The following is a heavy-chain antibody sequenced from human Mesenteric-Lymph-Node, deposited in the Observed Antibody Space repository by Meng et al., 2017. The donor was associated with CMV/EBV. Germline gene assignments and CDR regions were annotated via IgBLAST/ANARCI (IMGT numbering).Heavy chain of an antibody. Sequence: SETLSLTCTVSGGSVSSGSYYWSWIRQPPGKGVEWIGSIYYSGSTYSNLSLKSRVTISVDTSKNQFFLKLTSVTAADTAVYYCAREILNSGSDNSFDYWGQGTLVTVSS. CDR3: AREILNSGSDNSFDY. CDR1: GGSVSSGSYY. CDR2: IYYSGST. J-gene: IGHJ4*02. V-gene: IGHV4-39*07. D-gene: IGHD3-10*01.